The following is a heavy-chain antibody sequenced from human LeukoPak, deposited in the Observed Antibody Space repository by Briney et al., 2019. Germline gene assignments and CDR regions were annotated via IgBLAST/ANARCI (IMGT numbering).Heavy chain of an antibody. CDR2: ISSSGSTI. Sequence: AGGSLRLSCAASGFTFSSYEMNWVRQAPGKGLEWVPYISSSGSTIYYADSVKGRFTISRDNAKNSLYLQMNSLRAEDTAVYYCARADVVDTAMAFDYWGQGTLVTVSS. V-gene: IGHV3-48*03. CDR1: GFTFSSYE. D-gene: IGHD5-18*01. J-gene: IGHJ4*02. CDR3: ARADVVDTAMAFDY.